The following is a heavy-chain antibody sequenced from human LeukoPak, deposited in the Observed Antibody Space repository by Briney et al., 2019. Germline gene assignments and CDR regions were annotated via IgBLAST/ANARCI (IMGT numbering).Heavy chain of an antibody. V-gene: IGHV3-23*01. D-gene: IGHD5-18*01. CDR3: AKVIHGGNIDMVFVY. J-gene: IGHJ4*02. Sequence: GGSLRLSCAASGFTFSTYAMSWVRQAPGKGLEWVSTIGGGGGGTYYADSVKGRFTISRDNSKNTLYLQMNSLRAEDTALYYCAKVIHGGNIDMVFVYWGQGALVTVSS. CDR1: GFTFSTYA. CDR2: IGGGGGGT.